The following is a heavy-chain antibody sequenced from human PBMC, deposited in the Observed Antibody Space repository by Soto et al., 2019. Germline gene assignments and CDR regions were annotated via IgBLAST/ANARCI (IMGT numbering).Heavy chain of an antibody. J-gene: IGHJ4*02. D-gene: IGHD6-13*01. CDR1: GYTFTSYG. V-gene: IGHV1-18*01. CDR3: ARRRVAAAGDQFDY. CDR2: IIAYNGNT. Sequence: SVKVSCKASGYTFTSYGISWVRQAPGQGLEWMGWIIAYNGNTNYPQKLQGRVTMTTDTSTSTAYMELRSLISDDTAVYYCARRRVAAAGDQFDYWGQGTPVTVSS.